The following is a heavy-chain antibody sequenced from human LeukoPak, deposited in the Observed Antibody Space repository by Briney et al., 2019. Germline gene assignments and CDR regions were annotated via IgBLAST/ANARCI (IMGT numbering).Heavy chain of an antibody. D-gene: IGHD2-8*02. V-gene: IGHV3-23*01. CDR2: ISGSGGST. CDR1: GFTFSSYA. CDR3: AKTTGSNLWYFDL. Sequence: GGSLRLSCAASGFTFSSYAMSWVRQAPGQGLEWVSAISGSGGSTYYADSVKGRFTISRDNSKNTLYLQMNSLRAEDTAVYYCAKTTGSNLWYFDLWGRGTLVTVSS. J-gene: IGHJ2*01.